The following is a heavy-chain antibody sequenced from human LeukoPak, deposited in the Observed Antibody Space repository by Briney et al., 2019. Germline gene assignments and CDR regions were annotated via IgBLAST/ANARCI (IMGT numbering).Heavy chain of an antibody. CDR2: IYYSGST. J-gene: IGHJ1*01. V-gene: IGHV4-59*01. CDR3: ARAATAAPAEYFQH. D-gene: IGHD6-13*01. Sequence: SETLSLTCTVSGGSISSYYWSWIRQPPGKGLEWIGYIYYSGSTNYNPSLKSRVTISVDTSKNQFSLKLSSVTAADTAVYYCARAATAAPAEYFQHWGQGTLVTVSS. CDR1: GGSISSYY.